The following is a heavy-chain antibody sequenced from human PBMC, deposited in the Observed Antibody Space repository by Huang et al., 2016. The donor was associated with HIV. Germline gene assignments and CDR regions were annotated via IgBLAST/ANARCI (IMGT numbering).Heavy chain of an antibody. CDR3: VKDQGHTFMVRYHFDF. CDR2: ISYDGSEK. Sequence: QVQLVESGGGVVQPGRSLRLSCAASGFTFSTYGMHWVRQGPGKGLEWVTFISYDGSEKYYADSVKGRFTSSRDNSNNTLYLQMNSLRADDTAVYYCVKDQGHTFMVRYHFDFWGQGTLVTVSS. J-gene: IGHJ4*02. CDR1: GFTFSTYG. D-gene: IGHD3-10*01. V-gene: IGHV3-30*18.